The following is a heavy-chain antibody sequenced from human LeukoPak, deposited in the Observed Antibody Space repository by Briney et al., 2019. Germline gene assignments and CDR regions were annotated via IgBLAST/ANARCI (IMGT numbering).Heavy chain of an antibody. CDR3: VRDATTRSAFDI. Sequence: GGSLRLSCAASGFTFSSYWMHWVRQAPGKGLVWVSRINSDGSSTSYADSVKGRFTISRDNATNTLYLQMNSRRAEDTAVYYCVRDATTRSAFDIWGQETMVTVSS. D-gene: IGHD1-1*01. CDR2: INSDGSST. V-gene: IGHV3-74*01. CDR1: GFTFSSYW. J-gene: IGHJ3*02.